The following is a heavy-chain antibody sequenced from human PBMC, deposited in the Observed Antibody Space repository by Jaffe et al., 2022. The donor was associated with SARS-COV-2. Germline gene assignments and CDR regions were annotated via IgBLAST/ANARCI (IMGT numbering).Heavy chain of an antibody. CDR2: IRQDGSEQ. CDR3: AGGRGWLTDC. J-gene: IGHJ4*02. D-gene: IGHD5-12*01. Sequence: EVQLVESGGGLVQPGGSLRLSCTASGFSFSNYWMNWVRRAPGKGLEWVATIRQDGSEQLYVDSVKGRFTISRDNAKNLLYLQMNSLRAEDTAVYYCAGGRGWLTDCWGQGTLVTVSS. CDR1: GFSFSNYW. V-gene: IGHV3-7*04.